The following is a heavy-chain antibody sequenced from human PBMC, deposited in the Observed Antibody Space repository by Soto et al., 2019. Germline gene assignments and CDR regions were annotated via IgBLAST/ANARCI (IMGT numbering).Heavy chain of an antibody. CDR2: MSYDGSNK. J-gene: IGHJ4*02. CDR1: GFTFSSYA. CDR3: ERDGGAY. Sequence: QVQLVESGGGVVQPGRSLRLSCAASGFTFSSYAMHWVRRAPGKGLEWMAVMSYDGSNKYYADSVKGRFTISRDNSKNTLYLQMNSLRPEEKAMYYCERDGGAYWGQGTLVIVSS. D-gene: IGHD3-16*01. V-gene: IGHV3-30-3*01.